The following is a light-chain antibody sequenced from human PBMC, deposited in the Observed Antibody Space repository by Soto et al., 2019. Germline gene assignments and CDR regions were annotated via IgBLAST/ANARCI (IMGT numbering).Light chain of an antibody. V-gene: IGLV1-40*01. Sequence: QSVLTQPPSVSGAPGQRVTISCTGGSSNIGAGYDVHWYQQLPGTAPKLLIYVNNNRPSGVPDRFSGSKSDTSAALAITWLQAEDEADYYCQSYDSGLSGSVFGGGTKLTVL. J-gene: IGLJ2*01. CDR3: QSYDSGLSGSV. CDR1: SSNIGAGYD. CDR2: VNN.